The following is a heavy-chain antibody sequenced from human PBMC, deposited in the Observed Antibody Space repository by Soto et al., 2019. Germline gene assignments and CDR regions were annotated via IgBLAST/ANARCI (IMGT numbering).Heavy chain of an antibody. V-gene: IGHV1-69*13. Sequence: SVKVSCKAFGGTFSSYAISWVRQAPGQGLEWMGGIIPLFGTTNYAPKFQGRVAITADERARTAYMDLSSLKSEDTAVYYCATNNRASYHFDYWGQGTLVTVS. CDR2: IIPLFGTT. D-gene: IGHD3-16*02. CDR1: GGTFSSYA. J-gene: IGHJ4*02. CDR3: ATNNRASYHFDY.